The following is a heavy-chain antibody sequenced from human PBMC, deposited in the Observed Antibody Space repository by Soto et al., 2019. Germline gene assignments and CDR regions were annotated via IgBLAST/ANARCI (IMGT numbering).Heavy chain of an antibody. CDR3: AREAAGHYYYGMDV. CDR1: GGTFSSYT. Sequence: QVQLVQSGAEVKKPGSSVKVSCKASGGTFSSYTISWVRQAPGQGLEWMGRIIPILGIANYAQKFQGRVTITADKSTSTAYMELSSLRSEDTAVYYCAREAAGHYYYGMDVWGQGTTVTVS. D-gene: IGHD6-13*01. J-gene: IGHJ6*02. CDR2: IIPILGIA. V-gene: IGHV1-69*08.